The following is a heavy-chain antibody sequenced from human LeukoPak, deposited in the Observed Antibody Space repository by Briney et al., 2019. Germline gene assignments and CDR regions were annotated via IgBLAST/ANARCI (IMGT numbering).Heavy chain of an antibody. CDR1: GYTFTDYY. CDR3: SREDY. V-gene: IGHV1-2*02. J-gene: IGHJ4*02. Sequence: ASVKVSCKASGYTFTDYYLHWVRQAPGKGLEWVGWINPNSGVTNYAQKFQDRVSMTSDTSNSTVYMELSRLRSDDTAVYYCSREDYWGQGTLVAVSS. CDR2: INPNSGVT.